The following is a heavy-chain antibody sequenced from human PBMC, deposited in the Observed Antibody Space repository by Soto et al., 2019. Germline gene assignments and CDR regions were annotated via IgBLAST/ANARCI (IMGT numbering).Heavy chain of an antibody. D-gene: IGHD3-9*01. CDR2: INAGNGNT. CDR3: AREGVDILTGYLYYGMDV. V-gene: IGHV1-3*01. CDR1: GYTFTSYA. J-gene: IGHJ6*02. Sequence: GASVKVSCKASGYTFTSYAMHWVRQAPGQRLEWMGWINAGNGNTKYSQKFQGRVTITRDTSASTAYMELSSLRSEDTAVYYCAREGVDILTGYLYYGMDVWGQGTTVTVSS.